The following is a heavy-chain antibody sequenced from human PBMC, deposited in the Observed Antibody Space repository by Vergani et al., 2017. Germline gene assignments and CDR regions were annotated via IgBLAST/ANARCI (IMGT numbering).Heavy chain of an antibody. CDR2: IWYDGSNK. CDR3: ARGSYYYDSSGYYFDY. V-gene: IGHV3-33*01. CDR1: GFTFSSYG. Sequence: QVQLVESGGGVVQPGRSLRLSCAASGFTFSSYGMHWVRQAPGKGLEWVAVIWYDGSNKYYADSVKGRFTISRDNSKNTLYLQKNSLRAEDTAVYYCARGSYYYDSSGYYFDYWGQGTLVTVSS. J-gene: IGHJ4*02. D-gene: IGHD3-22*01.